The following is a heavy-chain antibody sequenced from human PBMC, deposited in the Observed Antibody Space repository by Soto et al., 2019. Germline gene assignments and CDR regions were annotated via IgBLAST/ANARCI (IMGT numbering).Heavy chain of an antibody. CDR3: ARADILTGYYPPYNWFDP. V-gene: IGHV4-31*03. CDR1: GGSISSGGYY. J-gene: IGHJ5*02. D-gene: IGHD3-9*01. Sequence: QVQLQESGPGLVKPSQTLSLTCTVSGGSISSGGYYWSWIRQHPGKGLEWIGYIYYSGSTYYNPYLKSRVTISVDTSKNQFSLKLSSVTAADTAVYYCARADILTGYYPPYNWFDPWGQGTLVTVSS. CDR2: IYYSGST.